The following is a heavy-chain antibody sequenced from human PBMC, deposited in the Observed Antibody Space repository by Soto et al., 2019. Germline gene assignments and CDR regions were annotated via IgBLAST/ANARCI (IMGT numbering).Heavy chain of an antibody. CDR1: GGSISSSSYY. CDR2: IYYSGST. V-gene: IGHV4-39*01. Sequence: SETLSLTCTVSGGSISSSSYYWGWIRQPPGKGLEWIGSIYYSGSTYYNPSLKSRVTISVYTSKNQFSLKLSSVTAADTAVYYCARRESGYDPAYYYYGMDVWGQGTTVTVSS. D-gene: IGHD5-12*01. CDR3: ARRESGYDPAYYYYGMDV. J-gene: IGHJ6*02.